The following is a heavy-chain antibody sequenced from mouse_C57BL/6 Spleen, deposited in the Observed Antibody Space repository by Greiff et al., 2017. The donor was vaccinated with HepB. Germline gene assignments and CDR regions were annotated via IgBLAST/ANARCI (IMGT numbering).Heavy chain of an antibody. CDR2: ISYDGSN. CDR3: ARETAQALFDY. V-gene: IGHV3-6*01. D-gene: IGHD3-2*02. Sequence: EVKLQESGPGLVKPSQSLSLTCSVTGYSITSGYYWNWIRQFPGNKLEWMGYISYDGSNNYNPSLKNRTSITRDTSKNQFFLKLNSVTTEDTATYYCARETAQALFDYWGQGTTLTVSS. CDR1: GYSITSGYY. J-gene: IGHJ2*01.